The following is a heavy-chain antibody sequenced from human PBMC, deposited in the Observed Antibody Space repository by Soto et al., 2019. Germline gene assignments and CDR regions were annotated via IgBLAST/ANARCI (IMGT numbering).Heavy chain of an antibody. CDR1: GGSISSGGYY. D-gene: IGHD2-2*01. Sequence: SETLSLTCAVSGGSISSGGYYWSWIRQPPGKGLEWIGYIYHSGSTYYNPSLKSRVTISVDRSKNQFSLKLSSVTAADTAVYYCARVGDIVVVPAGGDATVFDPWGQGTLVTVSS. CDR2: IYHSGST. CDR3: ARVGDIVVVPAGGDATVFDP. V-gene: IGHV4-30-2*01. J-gene: IGHJ5*02.